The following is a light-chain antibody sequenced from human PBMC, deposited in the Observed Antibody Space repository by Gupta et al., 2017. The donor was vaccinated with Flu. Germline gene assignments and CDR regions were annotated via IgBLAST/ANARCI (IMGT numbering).Light chain of an antibody. V-gene: IGLV1-51*01. CDR3: GTWDNNLSAWV. Sequence: QSVLTQPPSVSAAPGQKVTISCSGRSSNIGNGYVSWYQHLPGTAPKVFIYDNDKRPSGIPDRFSASKSGTSATLGITGLQTRDEADYYCGTWDNNLSAWVFGGGTKLTVL. J-gene: IGLJ3*02. CDR2: DND. CDR1: SSNIGNGY.